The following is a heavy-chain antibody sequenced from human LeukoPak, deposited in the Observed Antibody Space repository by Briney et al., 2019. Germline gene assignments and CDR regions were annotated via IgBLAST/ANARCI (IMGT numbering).Heavy chain of an antibody. CDR1: GFTFSSYT. CDR3: AKEVAAANPAWYYYYGMDV. J-gene: IGHJ6*02. D-gene: IGHD6-13*01. V-gene: IGHV3-21*04. CDR2: ISSSSSYI. Sequence: GGSLRLSCAASGFTFSSYTMKWVRQAPGKGLEWVSSISSSSSYIYYADSVKGRFTISRDNAKNSLYLQMNSLRAEDTAVYYCAKEVAAANPAWYYYYGMDVWGQGTTVTVSS.